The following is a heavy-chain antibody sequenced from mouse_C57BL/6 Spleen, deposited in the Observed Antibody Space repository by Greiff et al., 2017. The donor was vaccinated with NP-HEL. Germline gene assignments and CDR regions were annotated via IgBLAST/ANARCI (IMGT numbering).Heavy chain of an antibody. CDR2: IDPSDSYT. CDR1: GYTFTSYW. Sequence: QVQLQQPGAELVKPGASVKLSCKASGYTFTSYWMQWVKQRPGQGLEWIGEIDPSDSYTNYNQKFKGKATLTVDTSSITAYMQLSSLTSEDSAVYYCARKYYGFDYWGQGTTLTVSS. CDR3: ARKYYGFDY. D-gene: IGHD1-1*01. V-gene: IGHV1-50*01. J-gene: IGHJ2*01.